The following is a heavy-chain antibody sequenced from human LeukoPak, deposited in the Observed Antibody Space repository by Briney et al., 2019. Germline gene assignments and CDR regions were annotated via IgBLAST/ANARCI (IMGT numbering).Heavy chain of an antibody. J-gene: IGHJ4*02. Sequence: GESLKISCKSSGYSFTNYWIGWVRQMPGKDLEWMGIFSPGDSDSRYSPSFQGQVTISADKSISTVYLQWSSLKASDTAMYYCARLASAWNFDYWGQGTLVTVSS. CDR2: FSPGDSDS. CDR3: ARLASAWNFDY. V-gene: IGHV5-51*01. CDR1: GYSFTNYW. D-gene: IGHD6-19*01.